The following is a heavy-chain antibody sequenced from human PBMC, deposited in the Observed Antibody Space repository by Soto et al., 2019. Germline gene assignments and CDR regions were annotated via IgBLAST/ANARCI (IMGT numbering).Heavy chain of an antibody. CDR3: ARPYRGSFNY. J-gene: IGHJ4*02. CDR1: GGSIISGGYY. CDR2: IYYSGST. V-gene: IGHV4-31*03. Sequence: SETLSLTCTVSGGSIISGGYYWSWIRQHPGKGLEWIGYIYYSGSTYYNPSLKSRVTISVDTSKCQFSLKLSSVTAADTAVHDCARPYRGSFNYGDQGALVTVSS. D-gene: IGHD1-26*01.